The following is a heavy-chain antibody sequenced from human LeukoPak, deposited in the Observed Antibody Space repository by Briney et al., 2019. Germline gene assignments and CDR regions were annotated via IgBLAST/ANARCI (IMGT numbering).Heavy chain of an antibody. Sequence: ASVKASCKASGGTFSSYAISWVRQAPGQGLEWMGGIIPIFGTANYAQKFQGRVTITADESTSTAYMELSSLRSEDTAVYYCARDRGADGDYVFYSAVYYYYYGMDVWGQGTTVTISS. D-gene: IGHD4-17*01. CDR2: IIPIFGTA. J-gene: IGHJ6*02. CDR1: GGTFSSYA. V-gene: IGHV1-69*13. CDR3: ARDRGADGDYVFYSAVYYYYYGMDV.